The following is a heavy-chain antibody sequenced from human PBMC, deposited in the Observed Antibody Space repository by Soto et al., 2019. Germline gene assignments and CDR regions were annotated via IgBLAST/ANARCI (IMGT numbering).Heavy chain of an antibody. J-gene: IGHJ6*02. CDR2: IWYAGSNK. V-gene: IGHV3-33*01. Sequence: QVQLVESGGGVVQPGRSLRLSCAASGFTFSSYGMHWVRQAPGKGLEGVVVIWYAGSNKYYADSVKGRFTISIDNSKNTLYLQMNSLRAEDAAVYYCARDLLTRAYYVMDVWGRGTTVTVSS. D-gene: IGHD1-26*01. CDR1: GFTFSSYG. CDR3: ARDLLTRAYYVMDV.